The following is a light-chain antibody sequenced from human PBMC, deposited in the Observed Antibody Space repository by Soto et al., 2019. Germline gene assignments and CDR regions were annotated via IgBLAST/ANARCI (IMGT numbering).Light chain of an antibody. J-gene: IGKJ1*01. Sequence: DIVFTQSPATISLSQGEGASLSCTANKNISSNSLAWHQQKPDQTPRLLIYGTSTRAPGIPDRISGSGSGSDFTLTINRLEPEDLAVYHCHHYGSSMRAFGQGTKVDIK. CDR1: KNISSNS. CDR2: GTS. V-gene: IGKV3-20*01. CDR3: HHYGSSMRA.